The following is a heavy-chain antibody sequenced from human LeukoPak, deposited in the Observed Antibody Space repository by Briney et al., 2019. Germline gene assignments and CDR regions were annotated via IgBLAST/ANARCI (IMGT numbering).Heavy chain of an antibody. V-gene: IGHV3-23*01. Sequence: GGSLRLSCAASGFTFSSYAMSWVRQAPGKGLEWVSAISGSGGSTYYADSVKGRFTISRDNSKNTLYLQMNSLGAEDTAVYYCAKSSRQLRAFDVWGQGTMVTVSS. CDR1: GFTFSSYA. CDR2: ISGSGGST. J-gene: IGHJ3*01. D-gene: IGHD6-13*01. CDR3: AKSSRQLRAFDV.